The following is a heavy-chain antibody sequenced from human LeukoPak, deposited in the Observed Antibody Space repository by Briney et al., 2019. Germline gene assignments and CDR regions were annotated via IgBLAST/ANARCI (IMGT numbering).Heavy chain of an antibody. CDR2: ISSSGSTI. CDR3: ARGLGEPFDY. Sequence: GGSLRLSCAASGFTFSSYSMNWVRQAPGKGLEWVSYISSSGSTIYYADSVKGRFTISRDNAKNSLYLQMNSLRAEDTTVYYCARGLGEPFDYWGQGTLVTVSS. V-gene: IGHV3-48*04. CDR1: GFTFSSYS. D-gene: IGHD1-14*01. J-gene: IGHJ4*02.